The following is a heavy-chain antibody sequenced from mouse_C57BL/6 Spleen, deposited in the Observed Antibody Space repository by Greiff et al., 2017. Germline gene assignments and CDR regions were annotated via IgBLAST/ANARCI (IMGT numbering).Heavy chain of an antibody. J-gene: IGHJ2*01. CDR3: ARYRPNYFDY. V-gene: IGHV7-3*01. CDR1: GFTFTDYY. Sequence: EVHLVESGGGLVQPGGSLSLSCAASGFTFTDYYMSWVRQPPGKALEWLGFIRNKANGYTTEYSASVKGRFTISRDNSQSILYLQMNALRAEDSATYYCARYRPNYFDYWGQGTTLTVSS. CDR2: IRNKANGYTT.